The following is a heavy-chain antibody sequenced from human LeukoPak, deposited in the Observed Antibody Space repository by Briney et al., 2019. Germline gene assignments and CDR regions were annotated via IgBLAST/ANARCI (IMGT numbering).Heavy chain of an antibody. Sequence: GASVKVSCKASGGTFSSYAISWVRQAPGQGLEWMGGIIPIFGTANYAQKFQGRVTITADESTSTAYMELSSLRSEDTAVYYCARDGNDYDFWSGSNYFDYWSQGTLVTVSS. D-gene: IGHD3-3*01. CDR1: GGTFSSYA. CDR3: ARDGNDYDFWSGSNYFDY. CDR2: IIPIFGTA. J-gene: IGHJ4*02. V-gene: IGHV1-69*13.